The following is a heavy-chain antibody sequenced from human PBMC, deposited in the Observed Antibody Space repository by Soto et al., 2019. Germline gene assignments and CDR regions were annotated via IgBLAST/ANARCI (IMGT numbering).Heavy chain of an antibody. CDR3: ARVLLHYDFWSGYYVDYYYYCMDV. Sequence: ASVKVSCKASGYTFTSYGISWVRQAPGQGLEWMGWISAYNGNTNYAQKLQGRVTMTTDTSTSTAYMELRSLRSDDTAVYYCARVLLHYDFWSGYYVDYYYYCMDVWGQGTTVTVSS. V-gene: IGHV1-18*04. CDR2: ISAYNGNT. CDR1: GYTFTSYG. J-gene: IGHJ6*02. D-gene: IGHD3-3*01.